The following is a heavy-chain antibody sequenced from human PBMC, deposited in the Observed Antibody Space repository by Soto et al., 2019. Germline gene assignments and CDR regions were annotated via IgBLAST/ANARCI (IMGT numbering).Heavy chain of an antibody. Sequence: PSETLSLTCTVSGGSISSYYWSWIRQPPGKGLEWIGYIYYSGSTYYNPSLKSRVTISVDTSKNQFSLKLSSVTAADTAVYYCARGRITMVRGVPYYFDYWGQGTLVTVSS. J-gene: IGHJ4*02. CDR2: IYYSGST. V-gene: IGHV4-30-4*01. CDR3: ARGRITMVRGVPYYFDY. CDR1: GGSISSYY. D-gene: IGHD3-10*01.